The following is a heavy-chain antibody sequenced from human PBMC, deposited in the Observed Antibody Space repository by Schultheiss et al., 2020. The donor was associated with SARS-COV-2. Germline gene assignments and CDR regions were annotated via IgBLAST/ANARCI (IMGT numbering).Heavy chain of an antibody. D-gene: IGHD3-22*01. CDR3: AREGYYDSSGLDWYFDL. CDR2: INPNSGGT. Sequence: ASVKVSCKASGGTFSSYAISWVRQAPGQGLEWMGWINPNSGGTNFAQKFQGWVTMTRDTSISTAYMELSRLRSDDTAVYYCAREGYYDSSGLDWYFDLWGRGTLVTGSS. V-gene: IGHV1-2*04. CDR1: GGTFSSYA. J-gene: IGHJ2*01.